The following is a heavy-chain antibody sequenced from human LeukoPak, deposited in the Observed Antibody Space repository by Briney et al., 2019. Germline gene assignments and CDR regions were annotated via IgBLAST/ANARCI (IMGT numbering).Heavy chain of an antibody. D-gene: IGHD3-3*01. CDR2: IYYSGST. J-gene: IGHJ3*02. Sequence: SETLSLTCTVSGGSISSYYWSWIRQPPGKGLEWIGDIYYSGSTNYNPSLKSRVTISVDTSKNQFSLKLSSVTAADTAVYYCARHNYDFWSGYFAFDIWGQGTMVTVSS. CDR3: ARHNYDFWSGYFAFDI. V-gene: IGHV4-59*08. CDR1: GGSISSYY.